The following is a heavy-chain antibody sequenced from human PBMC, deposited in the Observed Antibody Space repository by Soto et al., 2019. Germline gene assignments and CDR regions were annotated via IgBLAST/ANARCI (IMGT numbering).Heavy chain of an antibody. D-gene: IGHD1-1*01. CDR1: GFTFNMYA. CDR3: ARTITGYFWAGAY. J-gene: IGHJ4*02. Sequence: EVQLSESGGGVAQPGGSLRLSCAASGFTFNMYAMRGVRQAPGKGLEWVSGIGGSGANTFYADFVKGRFTISRDNSNNTLDLQMDSLRAEDTAIYYCARTITGYFWAGAYWGQGTLVTVSS. V-gene: IGHV3-23*01. CDR2: IGGSGANT.